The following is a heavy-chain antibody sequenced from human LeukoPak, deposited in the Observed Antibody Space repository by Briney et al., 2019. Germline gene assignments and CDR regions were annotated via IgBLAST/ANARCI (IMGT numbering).Heavy chain of an antibody. Sequence: PSETLSLTCAVYGGSFSGYYWSWIRQPPGKGLEWIGEINHSGSTNYSPSLKSRVTISVDTSKNQFSLKLSSVTAADTAVYYCARIAVAGHFDYWGQGTLVTVSS. D-gene: IGHD6-19*01. J-gene: IGHJ4*02. CDR1: GGSFSGYY. CDR3: ARIAVAGHFDY. V-gene: IGHV4-34*01. CDR2: INHSGST.